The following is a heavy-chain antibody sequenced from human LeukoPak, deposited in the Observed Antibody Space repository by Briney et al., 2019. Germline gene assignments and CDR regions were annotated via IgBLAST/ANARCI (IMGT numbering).Heavy chain of an antibody. D-gene: IGHD1-1*01. J-gene: IGHJ4*02. CDR3: ARDYLRAAYNFDY. CDR2: ISHDGSIQ. V-gene: IGHV3-30*01. CDR1: GFSFSSYS. Sequence: GGSLRLSCAASGFSFSSYSMHWVRQAPGKGLEWVAVISHDGSIQYYPDSVKGRFTISRDNSKNTLYLQMNSLTVEDTAVYYCARDYLRAAYNFDYWSLGTLVTVSS.